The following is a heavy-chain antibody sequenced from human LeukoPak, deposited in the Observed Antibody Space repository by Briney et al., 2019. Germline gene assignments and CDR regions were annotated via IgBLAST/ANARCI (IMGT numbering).Heavy chain of an antibody. CDR2: ISAYNGNT. J-gene: IGHJ6*02. D-gene: IGHD3-3*01. V-gene: IGHV1-18*01. CDR3: ARDRPTSVLRFLEWSYGMDV. CDR1: GYTFTSYG. Sequence: ASVKVSCKAPGYTFTSYGISWVRQAPGQGLEWMGWISAYNGNTNYAQKLQGRVTMTTDTSTSTAYMELRSLRSDDTAVYYCARDRPTSVLRFLEWSYGMDVWGQGTTVTVSS.